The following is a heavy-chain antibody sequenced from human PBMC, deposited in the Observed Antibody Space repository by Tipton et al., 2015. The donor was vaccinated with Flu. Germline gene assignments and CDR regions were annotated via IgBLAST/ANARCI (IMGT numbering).Heavy chain of an antibody. CDR3: ARGTYCSSTSCYGIFDP. D-gene: IGHD2-2*01. V-gene: IGHV4-61*01. Sequence: TLSLTCTVSGGSVSSGSYYWSWIRQPPGKGLEWIGYIYYSGSTNYNPSLKSRVTISVDTSKNQFSLKLSSVTAADTAVYYCARGTYCSSTSCYGIFDPWGQGTLVTVSS. CDR1: GGSVSSGSYY. CDR2: IYYSGST. J-gene: IGHJ5*02.